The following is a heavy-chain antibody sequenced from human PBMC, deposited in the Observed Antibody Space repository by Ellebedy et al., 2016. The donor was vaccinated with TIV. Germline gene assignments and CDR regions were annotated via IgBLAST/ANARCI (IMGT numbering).Heavy chain of an antibody. CDR1: GFTVSSSA. Sequence: GESLKISCAASGFTVSSSAMSWVRQAPGKGLEWVANIKTDGSKTNYVDSVKGRFTISRDNAKNSLYLQMNSLTAEDTAVYYCARDWGGALPIDQWGQGTRVTVSS. CDR2: IKTDGSKT. D-gene: IGHD3-16*01. V-gene: IGHV3-7*01. J-gene: IGHJ5*02. CDR3: ARDWGGALPIDQ.